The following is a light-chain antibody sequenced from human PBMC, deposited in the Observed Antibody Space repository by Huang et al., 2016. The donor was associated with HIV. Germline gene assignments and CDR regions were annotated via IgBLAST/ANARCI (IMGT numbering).Light chain of an antibody. V-gene: IGKV3-11*01. CDR3: QQRSNWQLT. CDR2: DAV. J-gene: IGKJ4*01. Sequence: EIVLTQSPATLSLSPGERATLSCRASQSVDRYVAWYQHKPGQAPRLLILDAVNRANGIPGRFSGSGSGTDFTLTISSLEPEDSAVYYCQQRSNWQLTFGGGTKVDIK. CDR1: QSVDRY.